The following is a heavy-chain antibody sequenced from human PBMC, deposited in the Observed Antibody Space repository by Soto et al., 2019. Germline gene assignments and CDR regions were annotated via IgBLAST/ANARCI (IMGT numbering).Heavy chain of an antibody. V-gene: IGHV3-11*01. CDR3: ARAGGSGWSLDY. D-gene: IGHD6-19*01. CDR1: GFIFSDYY. J-gene: IGHJ4*02. Sequence: QGQLVESGGGLVKPGGSLRLSCAASGFIFSDYYMTWIRQAPGKGLEWVSYISTSGTTISYADSVKGRFTISRDDAKNSLYLQMNSLRAEDTAVYYWARAGGSGWSLDYWGQGTLVTVSS. CDR2: ISTSGTTI.